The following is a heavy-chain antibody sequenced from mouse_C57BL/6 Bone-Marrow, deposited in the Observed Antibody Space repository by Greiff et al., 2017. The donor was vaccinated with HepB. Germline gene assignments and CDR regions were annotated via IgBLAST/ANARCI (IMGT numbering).Heavy chain of an antibody. CDR2: IWSGGST. CDR1: GFSLTSYG. V-gene: IGHV2-2*01. J-gene: IGHJ1*03. CDR3: AGNNYGSSYDWYFDV. D-gene: IGHD1-1*01. Sequence: QVQLQQSGPGLVQPSQSLSITCTVSGFSLTSYGVHWVRQSPGKGLEWLGVIWSGGSTDYNAAFISRLSIRKDNSKSQVFFKMNSRQADDTAISYCAGNNYGSSYDWYFDVWGTGTTVTVSS.